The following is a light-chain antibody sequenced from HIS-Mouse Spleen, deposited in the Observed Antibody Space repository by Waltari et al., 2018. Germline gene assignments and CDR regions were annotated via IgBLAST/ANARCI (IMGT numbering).Light chain of an antibody. Sequence: EIVMTQSPATLSVSPGERATLSCRARQSVSSNLAWYQQKPGQAPRPLIYGASTRATGIPARFSGSGSGTEFTLTISSMQSEDFAVYYCQQYNNWPSRYTFGQGTKLEIK. V-gene: IGKV3-15*01. CDR3: QQYNNWPSRYT. J-gene: IGKJ2*01. CDR2: GAS. CDR1: QSVSSN.